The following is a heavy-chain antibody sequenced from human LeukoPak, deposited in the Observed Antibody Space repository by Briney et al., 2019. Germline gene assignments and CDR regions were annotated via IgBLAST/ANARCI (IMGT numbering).Heavy chain of an antibody. J-gene: IGHJ4*02. D-gene: IGHD6-13*01. V-gene: IGHV1-69*01. Sequence: AASVKVSCKASGGTFSSYAISWVRQAPGQGLEWMGGIIPIFGTANYAQKFQGRVTITADESTSTAYMELSSLRSEDTAVYYCASKRGDSSSWYWDYWGQGTLVTVSS. CDR2: IIPIFGTA. CDR1: GGTFSSYA. CDR3: ASKRGDSSSWYWDY.